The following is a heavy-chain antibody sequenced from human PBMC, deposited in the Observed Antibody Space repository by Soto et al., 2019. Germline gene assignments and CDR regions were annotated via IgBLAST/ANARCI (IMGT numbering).Heavy chain of an antibody. J-gene: IGHJ6*02. CDR1: GGSISSGGYY. V-gene: IGHV4-31*03. CDR3: ARDDGGYYYGMDV. CDR2: IYYSGST. Sequence: QVQLQESGPGLVKPSQTLSLTCTVSGGSISSGGYYWSWIRQHPGKGLEWIGYIYYSGSTYYNPSLKSRVTISVDTAKNPRSLELSSVTAADTAVYYCARDDGGYYYGMDVWGQGTTGTVSS.